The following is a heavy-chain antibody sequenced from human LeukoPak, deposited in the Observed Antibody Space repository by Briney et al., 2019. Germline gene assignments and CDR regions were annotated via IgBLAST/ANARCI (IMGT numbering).Heavy chain of an antibody. CDR3: AGEQYYYDSSGYPKYFDY. J-gene: IGHJ4*02. CDR2: IIPIFGTA. CDR1: GGTFSSYA. V-gene: IGHV1-69*05. Sequence: PSVKVSCKASGGTFSSYAISLVRQAPGQGLEWMGRIIPIFGTANYAQKFQGRVTITTDESTSTAYMELSSLRSEDTAVYYCAGEQYYYDSSGYPKYFDYWGQGTLVTVSS. D-gene: IGHD3-22*01.